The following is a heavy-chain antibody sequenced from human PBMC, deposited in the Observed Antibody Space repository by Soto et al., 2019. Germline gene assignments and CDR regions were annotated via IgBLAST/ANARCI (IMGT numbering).Heavy chain of an antibody. CDR2: ISYDGSNK. V-gene: IGHV3-30*18. Sequence: QVQLVESGGGVVQPGRSLRLSCAASGFTFSSYAMHWVRQAPGKGLEWVAVISYDGSNKYYADSVKGRFTISRDNSKNTLYLQMNSLRAEDTAVYYCAKMGQGAMVRGANYGMDVWGQGTTVTVSS. CDR3: AKMGQGAMVRGANYGMDV. CDR1: GFTFSSYA. D-gene: IGHD3-10*01. J-gene: IGHJ6*02.